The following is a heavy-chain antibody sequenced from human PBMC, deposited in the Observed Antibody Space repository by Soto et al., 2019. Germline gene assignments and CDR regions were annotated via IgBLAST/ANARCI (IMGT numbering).Heavy chain of an antibody. D-gene: IGHD1-1*01. V-gene: IGHV3-9*01. J-gene: IGHJ6*02. Sequence: EVQLVESGGGLVQPGTSLRLSCEVSGLRIDDYGMHWVRQVPGKGLEWVSGILWKSGATGYADSVKGRFTISRDHAKNYLYMQMNSLRGEDTALYYCVKDTKPGGADVWGPGTTVTVSS. CDR3: VKDTKPGGADV. CDR2: ILWKSGAT. CDR1: GLRIDDYG.